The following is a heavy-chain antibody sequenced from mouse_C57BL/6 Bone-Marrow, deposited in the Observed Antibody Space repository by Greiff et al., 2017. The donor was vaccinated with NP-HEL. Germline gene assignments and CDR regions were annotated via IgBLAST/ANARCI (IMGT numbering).Heavy chain of an antibody. CDR3: ARPLCYGGGYFDV. CDR1: GYSITSGYY. D-gene: IGHD1-1*01. V-gene: IGHV3-6*01. CDR2: ISYDGSN. J-gene: IGHJ1*03. Sequence: EVKLQESGPGLVKPSQSLSLTCSVTGYSITSGYYWNWIRQFPGNKLEWMGYISYDGSNNYNPSLKNRISITRDTSKNQFFLKLNSVTTEDTATYYCARPLCYGGGYFDVWGTGTTVTVSS.